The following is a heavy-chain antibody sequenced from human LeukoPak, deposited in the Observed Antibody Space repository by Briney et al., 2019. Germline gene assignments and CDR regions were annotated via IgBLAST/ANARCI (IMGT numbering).Heavy chain of an antibody. CDR1: GGSISSSSYS. V-gene: IGHV4-39*01. D-gene: IGHD3-3*01. J-gene: IGHJ4*02. Sequence: SETLSLTCTVSGGSISSSSYSWGWIRQPPGKGLEWIGSIYYSGSTYYNPSLKSRVTISVDTSKNQFSLKLSSVTAADTAVYYCARHNSDRYDFWSGNDDSRWHWGQGTLVTVSS. CDR2: IYYSGST. CDR3: ARHNSDRYDFWSGNDDSRWH.